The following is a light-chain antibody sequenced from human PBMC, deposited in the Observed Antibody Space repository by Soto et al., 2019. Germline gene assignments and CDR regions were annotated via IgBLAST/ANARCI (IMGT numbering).Light chain of an antibody. J-gene: IGLJ1*01. CDR1: NNDVGSYNL. Sequence: HSVLTQPAPVSGSPGQSITISRTGNNNDVGSYNLVSWYQQHPGKAPKLMIYEVSKRPSGVSNRFSGSKSGNTASLTISGLQAEDEADYYCCSYAGSSTFYVFGTGTKVTVL. CDR3: CSYAGSSTFYV. CDR2: EVS. V-gene: IGLV2-23*02.